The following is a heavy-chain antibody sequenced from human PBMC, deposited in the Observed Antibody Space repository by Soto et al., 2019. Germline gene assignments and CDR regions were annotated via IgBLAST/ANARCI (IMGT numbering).Heavy chain of an antibody. CDR2: INHSGST. D-gene: IGHD5-12*01. Sequence: PSETLSLTCAVYGGSFSGYYWSWIRQPPGKGLEWIGEINHSGSTNYNPSLKSRVTISVDTSKNQFSLKLSSVTAADTAVYYCARGGDIVATLSYRYSVLWGGGTLVTV. V-gene: IGHV4-34*01. CDR3: ARGGDIVATLSYRYSVL. CDR1: GGSFSGYY. J-gene: IGHJ2*01.